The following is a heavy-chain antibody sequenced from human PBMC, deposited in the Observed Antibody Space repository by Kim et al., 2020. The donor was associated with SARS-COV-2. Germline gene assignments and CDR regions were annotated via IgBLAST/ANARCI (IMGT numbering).Heavy chain of an antibody. CDR1: GFTFSSYA. Sequence: GGSLRLSCAASGFTFSSYAMSWVRQAPGKGLEWVSAISSSGGSTNYADSVKGRFTISRDNSKNTLYLQMNSLRAEDTAVYYCAKGGRLNDYGLHFDYWGRGTLVTVSS. D-gene: IGHD4-17*01. CDR2: ISSSGGST. J-gene: IGHJ4*02. CDR3: AKGGRLNDYGLHFDY. V-gene: IGHV3-23*01.